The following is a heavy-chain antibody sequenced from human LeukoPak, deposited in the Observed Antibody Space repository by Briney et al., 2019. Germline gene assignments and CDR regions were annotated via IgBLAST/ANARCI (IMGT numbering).Heavy chain of an antibody. CDR3: ARYCSSSSCYAGAFDY. Sequence: PSETLSLTCTVSGGSISSGDYYWSWIRQPPGKGLEWIGYIYYSGSTYCNPSLKSRVTISVDTSKNQFSLKLSSVTAADTAVYYCARYCSSSSCYAGAFDYWGQGTLVTVSS. J-gene: IGHJ4*02. D-gene: IGHD2-2*01. CDR1: GGSISSGDYY. CDR2: IYYSGST. V-gene: IGHV4-30-4*01.